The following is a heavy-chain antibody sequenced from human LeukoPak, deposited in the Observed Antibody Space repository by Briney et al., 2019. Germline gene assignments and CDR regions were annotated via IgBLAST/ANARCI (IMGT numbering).Heavy chain of an antibody. J-gene: IGHJ4*02. Sequence: PGGSLRLSCAASGFTVSSNYMSRVRQAPGKGLEWVSVIYSGGSTYYADSVKGRFTLSRDNSKNTLYLQMNSLRAEDTAVYYCARPYYGSGDPSFDYWGQGTLVTVSS. D-gene: IGHD3-10*01. CDR2: IYSGGST. CDR3: ARPYYGSGDPSFDY. CDR1: GFTVSSNY. V-gene: IGHV3-53*01.